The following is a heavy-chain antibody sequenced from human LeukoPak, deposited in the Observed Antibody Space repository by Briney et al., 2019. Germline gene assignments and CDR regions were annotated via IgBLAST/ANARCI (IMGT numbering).Heavy chain of an antibody. CDR2: IYHSGST. D-gene: IGHD3-10*01. CDR3: ARDFYGSGSRPFDY. J-gene: IGHJ4*02. CDR1: GYSISSGYY. V-gene: IGHV4-38-2*02. Sequence: SETLSLTCTVSGYSISSGYYWGWIRQPPGKGLEWIGSIYHSGSTYYNPSLKSRVTISVDPSKNQFSLKLSSVTAADTAVYYCARDFYGSGSRPFDYWGQGTLVTVSS.